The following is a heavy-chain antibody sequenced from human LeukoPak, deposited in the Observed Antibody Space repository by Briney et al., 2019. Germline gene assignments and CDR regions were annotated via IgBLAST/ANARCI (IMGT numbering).Heavy chain of an antibody. D-gene: IGHD6-19*01. Sequence: ASVKVSCKASGYTFTGYFMHWVRQAPGHVLEWMGWINPNSGATYYAQKFQGRTTMTWDTSISTAYMGVSRLTSDDTAVYYCARGGSDESSGWYNWGQGTLVTVSS. CDR1: GYTFTGYF. J-gene: IGHJ4*02. V-gene: IGHV1-2*02. CDR2: INPNSGAT. CDR3: ARGGSDESSGWYN.